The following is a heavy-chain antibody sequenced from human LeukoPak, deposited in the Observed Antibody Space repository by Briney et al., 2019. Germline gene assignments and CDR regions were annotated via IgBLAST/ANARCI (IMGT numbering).Heavy chain of an antibody. CDR1: GYTFTGHY. V-gene: IGHV1-2*02. J-gene: IGHJ5*02. D-gene: IGHD6-13*01. CDR3: ARESSIPAAGTVGNWFDP. Sequence: ASVKVSCKASGYTFTGHYVHWVRQAPGQGLEWMGWINPNSGGTNYAQKFQGRVTMTRDTSISTAYMDLSGLTSDDTAVYYCARESSIPAAGTVGNWFDPWGQGTLVTVSS. CDR2: INPNSGGT.